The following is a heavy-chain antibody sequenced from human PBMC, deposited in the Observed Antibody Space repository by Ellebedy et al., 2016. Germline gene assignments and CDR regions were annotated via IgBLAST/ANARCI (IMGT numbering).Heavy chain of an antibody. CDR1: GFTFSSYG. V-gene: IGHV3-33*08. CDR3: VRDLERYYFDY. Sequence: GGSLRLSCAASGFTFSSYGMHWVRQAPGKGLEWVAVVWFDGSNKYYAASVKGRFPISRDNSKNTLYLQMNSLRAEDAAMYYCVRDLERYYFDYWGQGTLVTVSS. J-gene: IGHJ4*02. CDR2: VWFDGSNK.